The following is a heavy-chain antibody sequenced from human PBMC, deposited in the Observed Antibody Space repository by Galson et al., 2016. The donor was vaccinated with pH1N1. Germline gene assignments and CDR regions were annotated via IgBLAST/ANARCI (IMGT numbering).Heavy chain of an antibody. D-gene: IGHD4-11*01. V-gene: IGHV3-30*04. CDR2: ISKDGNNV. J-gene: IGHJ4*02. CDR1: GFTLSCCA. Sequence: SLRLSCAASGFTLSCCAMHWVRQAPGKGLECVALISKDGNNVYYAGSVKGRFTISRDSSNDTLYLQMNSLRTEDTAIYYCARSRDFSFDYWGQGALVTVAS. CDR3: ARSRDFSFDY.